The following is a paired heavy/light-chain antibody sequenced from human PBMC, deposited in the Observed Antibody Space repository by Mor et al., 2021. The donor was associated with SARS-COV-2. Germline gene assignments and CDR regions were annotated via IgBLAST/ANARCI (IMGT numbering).Light chain of an antibody. V-gene: IGLV1-51*01. CDR2: DND. J-gene: IGLJ2*01. Sequence: QSVLTQPPSVSAAPGQKVTISCSGSVPNIGNNDVSWYQQLPGTIPKLLIYDNDKRPSGIPDRFSASKSGTSATLGITGLQTGDEADYYCGTWDSRLYEWVFGGGTKLTVL. CDR1: VPNIGNND. CDR3: GTWDSRLYEWV.
Heavy chain of an antibody. J-gene: IGHJ3*02. V-gene: IGHV4-4*07. CDR1: DGSMSPYW. Sequence: QVQLQQSGPGLVKPSETLSLTCTVTDGSMSPYWWSWIRQPVGKGLEWIGRIYTSGRTNYNASLKSRLTMSVDTSKNHISLTLTSVTATDTAVYYCARALIAGATMDAFDMWGQGTMVTVS. D-gene: IGHD1-26*01. CDR2: IYTSGRT. CDR3: ARALIAGATMDAFDM.